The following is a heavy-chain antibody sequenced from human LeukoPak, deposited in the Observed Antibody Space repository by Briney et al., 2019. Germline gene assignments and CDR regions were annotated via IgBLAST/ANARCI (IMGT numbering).Heavy chain of an antibody. J-gene: IGHJ4*02. CDR3: VREDRYSSGWYSGY. Sequence: PGGSLRLSCAACGLAVSDNFMSWVRQAPGKGLEWVSVIYSGGDTYYAASVKGRFTISRDNSKNTVYLQMNSLRAEDTAVYYCVREDRYSSGWYSGYWGQGTLVTVSS. CDR2: IYSGGDT. CDR1: GLAVSDNF. V-gene: IGHV3-53*01. D-gene: IGHD6-19*01.